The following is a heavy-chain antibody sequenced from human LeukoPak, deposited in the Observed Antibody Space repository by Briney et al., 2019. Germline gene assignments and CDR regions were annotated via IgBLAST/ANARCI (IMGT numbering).Heavy chain of an antibody. J-gene: IGHJ4*02. CDR3: ARDYADYVGYFFFDY. CDR2: ISGGGETT. Sequence: GGSLRLSCAASGFTFNNYAMNWVRHAPGKGMEWVSSISGGGETTYYADSAKGRFTISRDNSQNTLYLQMNSLRAEDTAVYYCARDYADYVGYFFFDYWGQGTLVTVSS. D-gene: IGHD4-17*01. CDR1: GFTFNNYA. V-gene: IGHV3-23*01.